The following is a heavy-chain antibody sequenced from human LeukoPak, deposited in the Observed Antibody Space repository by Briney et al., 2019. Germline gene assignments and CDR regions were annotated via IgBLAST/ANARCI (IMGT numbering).Heavy chain of an antibody. V-gene: IGHV1-3*01. D-gene: IGHD1-26*01. Sequence: GASVKVSCKASGYTFTSYAMHWVRQAPGQRLEWMGWINAGNGNTKYSQKFLGRVTITRDTSASTAYMELSSLRSEDTAVYYCALTWGSYYSYFDYWGQGTLVTVSS. CDR2: INAGNGNT. CDR1: GYTFTSYA. J-gene: IGHJ4*02. CDR3: ALTWGSYYSYFDY.